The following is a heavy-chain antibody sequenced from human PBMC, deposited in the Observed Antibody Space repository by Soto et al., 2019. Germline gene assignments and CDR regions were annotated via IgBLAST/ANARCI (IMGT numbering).Heavy chain of an antibody. D-gene: IGHD3-22*01. Sequence: GESLKISCKGSGYIFRTSWIGWVRQMPGKGLEWMGAIYPGDSDTKYSPSFEGQMIISVDMSMSTAYLQLNSLKASDTATYFWARSGGQAYDSPVPGHCFDYWGEGTLVTVSS. CDR3: ARSGGQAYDSPVPGHCFDY. CDR1: GYIFRTSW. J-gene: IGHJ4*02. V-gene: IGHV5-51*01. CDR2: IYPGDSDT.